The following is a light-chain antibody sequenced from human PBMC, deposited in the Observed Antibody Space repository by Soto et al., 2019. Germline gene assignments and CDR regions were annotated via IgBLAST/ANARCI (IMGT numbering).Light chain of an antibody. CDR1: QSVGDTY. V-gene: IGKV3-20*01. Sequence: EIVLTQSPGTLSLSPGERATLSCRASQSVGDTYLAWYQQKPGQAPRLLMYSTSIRATGIPDRFSGSGSGTDFTLTISRLDPEDFAVYYCQQYGGSVQTFGQGTKVDIK. CDR3: QQYGGSVQT. J-gene: IGKJ1*01. CDR2: STS.